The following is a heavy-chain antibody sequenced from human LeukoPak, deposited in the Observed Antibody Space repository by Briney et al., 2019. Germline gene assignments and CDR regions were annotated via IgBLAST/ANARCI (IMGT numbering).Heavy chain of an antibody. CDR3: AKGQELDDGVFDS. CDR2: LSDSGGST. D-gene: IGHD1-7*01. CDR1: GFTFNTYA. Sequence: GGSLRLSCAASGFTFNTYAMSWVRQAPGKGLEGVSALSDSGGSTSYADSVRGRFTISRDNSKNMLYLQMNGLRAEDTAIYYCAKGQELDDGVFDSWGQGTLVTVSS. V-gene: IGHV3-23*01. J-gene: IGHJ4*02.